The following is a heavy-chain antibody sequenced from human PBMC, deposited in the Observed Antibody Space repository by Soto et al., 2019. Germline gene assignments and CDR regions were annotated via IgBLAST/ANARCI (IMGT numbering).Heavy chain of an antibody. CDR2: VYHTGRT. V-gene: IGHV4-61*01. Sequence: QVQLQESGPGLVKPSETLSLTCTVSGGSFKSVSYSLSWIRQPPVKVLEWIVYVYHTGRTSYNPSLKSRDSISMDTSKNQFSLNLDSVTAADTAVYFCARDFAYFDSWGQGTLVTVSS. D-gene: IGHD3-3*01. CDR3: ARDFAYFDS. J-gene: IGHJ4*02. CDR1: GGSFKSVSYS.